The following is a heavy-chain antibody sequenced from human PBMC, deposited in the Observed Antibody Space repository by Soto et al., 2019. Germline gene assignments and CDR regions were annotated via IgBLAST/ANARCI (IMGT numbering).Heavy chain of an antibody. CDR2: INHSGSN. D-gene: IGHD2-15*01. Sequence: QVQLQQWGAGLLKPSETLSLTCAVYGGSFSGYYWSWIRQPPGKGLEWIGEINHSGSNNYNPSLRSRVTISVDTSKTQFSLKVSSVTAADTAVYYCARGRRRYCSGGSCYWFDPWGQGTLVTVSS. CDR3: ARGRRRYCSGGSCYWFDP. CDR1: GGSFSGYY. J-gene: IGHJ5*02. V-gene: IGHV4-34*01.